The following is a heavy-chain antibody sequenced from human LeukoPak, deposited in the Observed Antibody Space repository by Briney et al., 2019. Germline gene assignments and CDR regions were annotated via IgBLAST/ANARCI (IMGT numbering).Heavy chain of an antibody. V-gene: IGHV3-66*01. J-gene: IGHJ4*02. CDR1: GFNVSSNY. CDR2: IYSGGDT. CDR3: ARDLGGDTTTVY. Sequence: PGGSLRLSCAASGFNVSSNYMNWVRQAPGKGLEWVSVIYSGGDTYYADSVKGRFTISRDNSKNMVFLQMNSLRVDDTAVYHCARDLGGDTTTVYWGQGTLVTVSS. D-gene: IGHD5-18*01.